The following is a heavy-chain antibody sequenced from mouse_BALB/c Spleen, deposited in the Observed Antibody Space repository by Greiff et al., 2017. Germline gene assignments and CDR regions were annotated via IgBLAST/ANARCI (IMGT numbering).Heavy chain of an antibody. J-gene: IGHJ4*01. V-gene: IGHV1-54*01. CDR2: INPGSGGT. D-gene: IGHD2-14*01. Sequence: QVQLQQSGAELVRPGTSVKVSCKASGYAFTNYLIEWVKQRPGQGLEWIGVINPGSGGTNYNEKFKGKATLTADKSSSTAYMQLSSLTSDDSAVYFCARSGYRYSHYYAMDYWGQGTSVTVSS. CDR1: GYAFTNYL. CDR3: ARSGYRYSHYYAMDY.